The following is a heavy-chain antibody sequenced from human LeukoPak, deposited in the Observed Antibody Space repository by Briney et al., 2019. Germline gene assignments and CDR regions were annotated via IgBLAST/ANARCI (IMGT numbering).Heavy chain of an antibody. V-gene: IGHV3-53*01. CDR2: IYSGGST. Sequence: PGGSLRLSCAASGFTVSSNYMSWVRQAPGKGLEWVSVIYSGGSTYYADSVKGRFTISRDNSKNTLYLQMNSLRAEDTAVYYCARDADSSGYYWPKFDYWGQGTLATVSS. CDR1: GFTVSSNY. CDR3: ARDADSSGYYWPKFDY. D-gene: IGHD3-22*01. J-gene: IGHJ4*02.